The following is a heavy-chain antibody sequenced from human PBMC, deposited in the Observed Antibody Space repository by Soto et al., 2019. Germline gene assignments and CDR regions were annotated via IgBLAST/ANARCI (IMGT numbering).Heavy chain of an antibody. CDR1: GYTFTSYD. V-gene: IGHV1-2*02. Sequence: ASVEVSCKASGYTFTSYDINWVRQAPGQGLEWMGWINPNSGGTNYAQRFQGRVTMTRDTSISTAYMELSRLRSDDTAVYYCARRIAVGYYYYYYYMDVWGKGTTVTVSS. J-gene: IGHJ6*03. CDR3: ARRIAVGYYYYYYYMDV. CDR2: INPNSGGT. D-gene: IGHD6-19*01.